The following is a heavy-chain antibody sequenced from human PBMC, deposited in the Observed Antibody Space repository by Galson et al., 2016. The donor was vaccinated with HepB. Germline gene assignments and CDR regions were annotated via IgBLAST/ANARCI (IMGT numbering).Heavy chain of an antibody. J-gene: IGHJ4*02. Sequence: SLRLSCAASGFRFSIYAMSWVRQAPGKGLEWVSGISGNGGNTYYADSVKGRFTISRDNSKNTVFLVINILRDEDTAVYYCAKAGTNYYFDYWGQGTLVTAST. D-gene: IGHD1-1*01. CDR3: AKAGTNYYFDY. V-gene: IGHV3-23*01. CDR1: GFRFSIYA. CDR2: ISGNGGNT.